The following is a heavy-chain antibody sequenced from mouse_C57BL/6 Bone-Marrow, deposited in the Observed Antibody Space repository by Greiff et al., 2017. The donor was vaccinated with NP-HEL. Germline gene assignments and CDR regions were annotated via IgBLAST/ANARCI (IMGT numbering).Heavy chain of an antibody. CDR1: GFTFSSYG. Sequence: VESGGDLVKPGGSLKLSCAASGFTFSSYGMSWVRQTPDKRLEWVATISSGGSYTYYPDSVKGRFTISRDNAKNTLYLQMSSLKSEDTAMYYCARLITTVVEYFDYWGQGTTLTVSS. J-gene: IGHJ2*01. CDR3: ARLITTVVEYFDY. D-gene: IGHD1-1*01. CDR2: ISSGGSYT. V-gene: IGHV5-6*01.